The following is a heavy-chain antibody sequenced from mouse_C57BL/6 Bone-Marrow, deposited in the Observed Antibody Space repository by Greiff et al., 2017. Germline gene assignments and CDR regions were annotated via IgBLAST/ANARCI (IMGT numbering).Heavy chain of an antibody. V-gene: IGHV1-81*01. D-gene: IGHD1-1*01. CDR3: ARRATVVATRAWFAY. CDR2: IYPRSGNT. J-gene: IGHJ3*01. CDR1: GYTFTSYG. Sequence: QVQLKQSGAELARPGASVKLSCKASGYTFTSYGISWVKQRPGQGLEWIGEIYPRSGNTYYNEKFKGKATLTADKSSSPAYMELRSLTSEDSAVYFCARRATVVATRAWFAYWGQGTLVTVSA.